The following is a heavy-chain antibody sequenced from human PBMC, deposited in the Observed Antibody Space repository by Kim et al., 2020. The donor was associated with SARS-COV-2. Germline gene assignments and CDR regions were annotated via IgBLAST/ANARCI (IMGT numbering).Heavy chain of an antibody. V-gene: IGHV4-4*07. CDR2: IYSSGST. Sequence: SETLSLTCTVSGGSISSYYWSWIRQPTGKGLEWIGRIYSSGSTNYNPSLKSRVTVSVDTSKSQFSLKLSSVTAADTAVYYCARGYYDVWSGLNYYYGMDVWSQGTTVTVSS. CDR3: ARGYYDVWSGLNYYYGMDV. CDR1: GGSISSYY. D-gene: IGHD3-3*01. J-gene: IGHJ6*02.